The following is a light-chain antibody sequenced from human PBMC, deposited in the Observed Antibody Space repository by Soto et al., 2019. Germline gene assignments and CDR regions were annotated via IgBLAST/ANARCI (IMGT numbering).Light chain of an antibody. Sequence: QSALTQPPSASGPPGQSVTISCTGTSSDVGAYKYVSWYQQYPGKAPKLMIYEVSKRPSGVPDRFSGSKSGNTASLTVSGLQAEDEADYYCTSYVGSNIWVFGGGTQLTVL. J-gene: IGLJ3*02. CDR1: SSDVGAYKY. V-gene: IGLV2-8*01. CDR3: TSYVGSNIWV. CDR2: EVS.